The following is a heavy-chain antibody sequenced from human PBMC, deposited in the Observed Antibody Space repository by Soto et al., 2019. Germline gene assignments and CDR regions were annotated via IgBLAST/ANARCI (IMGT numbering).Heavy chain of an antibody. J-gene: IGHJ4*02. CDR1: GYTFTSYA. CDR3: ARGCYYDILTGYDSPFDY. Sequence: ASVKFSCKSSGYTFTSYAMHWVRQAPGQRLEWMGWINAGNGNTKYSQKFQGRVTITRDTSASTAYMELSSLRSEDTAVYYCARGCYYDILTGYDSPFDYWGQGTLVTVSS. CDR2: INAGNGNT. V-gene: IGHV1-3*01. D-gene: IGHD3-9*01.